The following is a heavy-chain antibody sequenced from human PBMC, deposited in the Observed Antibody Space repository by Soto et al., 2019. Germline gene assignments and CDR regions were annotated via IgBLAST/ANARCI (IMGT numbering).Heavy chain of an antibody. CDR3: ARETLYIAIDH. CDR2: IHDGGTV. V-gene: IGHV4-59*01. D-gene: IGHD3-16*02. CDR1: GGSISDSY. J-gene: IGHJ5*02. Sequence: SETLSLTCTVSGGSISDSYWSWIRQTPGKRLEWIGYIHDGGTVNYNPSLKSRVSMSMDTSKSQFSLKLNSVTAADTAVYYCARETLYIAIDHWGQGTLVTVSS.